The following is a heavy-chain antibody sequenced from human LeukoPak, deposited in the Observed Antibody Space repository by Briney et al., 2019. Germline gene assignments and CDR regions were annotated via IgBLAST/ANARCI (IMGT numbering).Heavy chain of an antibody. CDR2: IYYSGST. CDR1: GGSISSYY. Sequence: PSETLSLTCTVSGGSISSYYWSWIRQPPGKGLEWIGYIYYSGSTYYNPSLKSRVTISVDTSKNQFSLKLSSVTAADTAVYYCARVEGVGYFDYWGQGTLVTVSS. D-gene: IGHD5-24*01. V-gene: IGHV4-59*08. CDR3: ARVEGVGYFDY. J-gene: IGHJ4*02.